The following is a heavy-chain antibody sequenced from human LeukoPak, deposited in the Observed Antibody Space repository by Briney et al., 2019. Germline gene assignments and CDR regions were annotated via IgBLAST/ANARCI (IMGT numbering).Heavy chain of an antibody. J-gene: IGHJ4*02. D-gene: IGHD2-8*01. Sequence: ASVKVSCKASGYTFTGYYMHWVRRAPGQGLEWMGWINPNSGGTNYAQKFQGWVTMTRDTSISTAYMELSRLRSDDTAVYYCARDRRYCTNGVCYTGFDCWGQGTLVTVSS. CDR3: ARDRRYCTNGVCYTGFDC. V-gene: IGHV1-2*04. CDR2: INPNSGGT. CDR1: GYTFTGYY.